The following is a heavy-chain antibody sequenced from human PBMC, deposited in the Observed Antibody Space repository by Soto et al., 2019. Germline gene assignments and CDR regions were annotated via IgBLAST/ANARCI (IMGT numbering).Heavy chain of an antibody. CDR3: AADIWIGSGYDLFLFDY. CDR1: GFRFTSSA. CDR2: IVVGSGNT. V-gene: IGHV1-58*02. D-gene: IGHD5-12*01. Sequence: SVKVSCKASGFRFTSSAMQWVRQARGQRLEWIGWIVVGSGNTNYAQKFQERVTITRDMSTSTAYMELSSLRSEDTAVYYCAADIWIGSGYDLFLFDYWGQGTLVTVSS. J-gene: IGHJ4*02.